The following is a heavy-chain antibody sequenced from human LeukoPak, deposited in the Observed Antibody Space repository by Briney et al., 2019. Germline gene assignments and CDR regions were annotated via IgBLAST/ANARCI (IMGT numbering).Heavy chain of an antibody. D-gene: IGHD2-15*01. CDR3: ARATPGYCCGGSSLFDY. J-gene: IGHJ4*02. CDR1: GFTFSSYS. Sequence: GGSLRLSCAASGFTFSSYSMNWVRQAPGKGLEWVSSISSSSSYIYYADSVKGRFTISRDNAKNSLYLQMNSLRAEDTAVYYCARATPGYCCGGSSLFDYWGQGTLVTVSS. CDR2: ISSSSSYI. V-gene: IGHV3-21*01.